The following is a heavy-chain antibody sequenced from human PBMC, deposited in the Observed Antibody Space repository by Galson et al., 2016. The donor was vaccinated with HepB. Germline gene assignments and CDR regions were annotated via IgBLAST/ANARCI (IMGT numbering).Heavy chain of an antibody. CDR2: IYWDDEK. CDR1: GFSLNTSGEG. D-gene: IGHD3-16*01. V-gene: IGHV2-5*02. CDR3: AHRVTLGFWFDP. Sequence: PALVKPTQTLTLTCTFSGFSLNTSGEGVGWIRQPPGKALEWLAVIYWDDEKGYSPSLRSRLTITKDTSRKQVVLRMTNMDPLDTATYYCAHRVTLGFWFDPWGLGTLVTVSS. J-gene: IGHJ5*02.